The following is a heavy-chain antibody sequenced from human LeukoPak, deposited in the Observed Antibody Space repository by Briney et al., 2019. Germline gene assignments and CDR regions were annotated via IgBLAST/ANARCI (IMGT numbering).Heavy chain of an antibody. J-gene: IGHJ4*02. V-gene: IGHV3-23*01. Sequence: GGSLRLSCAASGFTFSSFAMSWVRQAPGKGLEWVSTISGLGDNTYYADSVKGRFTISRDNPKNTLYLQMNSLSAEDTAVYYCAKARPKIWLAPDYWGQGTLVTVSS. CDR2: ISGLGDNT. D-gene: IGHD6-19*01. CDR1: GFTFSSFA. CDR3: AKARPKIWLAPDY.